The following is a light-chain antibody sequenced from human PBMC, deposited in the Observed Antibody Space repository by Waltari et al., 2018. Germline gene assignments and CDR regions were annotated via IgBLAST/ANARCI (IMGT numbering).Light chain of an antibody. Sequence: QSVLTQPPSASGTPGQRVTISCSGSMSTIAGDIISWLQHLPGRAPTLLIDTNNQRPAVVPSRFSASKSGTSASLAISGLQSEDEADYYCAAWADSLSGYVFGTGTKVTVL. CDR2: TNN. V-gene: IGLV1-44*01. CDR1: MSTIAGDI. CDR3: AAWADSLSGYV. J-gene: IGLJ1*01.